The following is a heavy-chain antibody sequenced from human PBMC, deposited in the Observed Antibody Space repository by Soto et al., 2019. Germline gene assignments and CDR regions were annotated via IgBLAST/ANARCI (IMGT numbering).Heavy chain of an antibody. CDR3: AQGGVRMDV. V-gene: IGHV4-59*01. Sequence: ASETLSLTCTVSGGSISSYYWSWIRQPPGKGLEWIGYIYYSGSTNYNPSLKSRVTISVDTSKNQFSLKLSSVTAADTAVYYCAQGGVRMDVWGQGTTVTVSS. CDR1: GGSISSYY. J-gene: IGHJ6*02. D-gene: IGHD3-16*01. CDR2: IYYSGST.